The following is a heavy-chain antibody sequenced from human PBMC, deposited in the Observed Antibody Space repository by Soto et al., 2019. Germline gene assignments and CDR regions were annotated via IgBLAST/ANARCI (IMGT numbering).Heavy chain of an antibody. CDR2: IYPGDSDT. J-gene: IGHJ6*02. D-gene: IGHD5-18*01. CDR3: ASTDSGYGYGADYYYYGMDV. Sequence: PGESLKISCKGSGYSFTSYWIGWVRQMPGKGLEWMGIIYPGDSDTRYSPSFQGQVTISADKSISTAYLQWSSLKASDTAMYYCASTDSGYGYGADYYYYGMDVWGQGTTVTVSS. CDR1: GYSFTSYW. V-gene: IGHV5-51*01.